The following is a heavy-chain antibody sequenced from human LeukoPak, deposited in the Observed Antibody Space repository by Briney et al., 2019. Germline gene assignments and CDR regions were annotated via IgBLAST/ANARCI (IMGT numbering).Heavy chain of an antibody. CDR1: GGSFSGYY. CDR3: ARGQGATVTTSFDY. J-gene: IGHJ4*02. CDR2: ITHSGST. V-gene: IGHV4-34*01. Sequence: SETLSLTCAVYGGSFSGYYWSWIRQPPGKGLEWIGEITHSGSTNYNPSLKSRVTISVDTSKNQFSLKLSSVTAADTAVYYCARGQGATVTTSFDYWGQGTLVPVSS. D-gene: IGHD4-17*01.